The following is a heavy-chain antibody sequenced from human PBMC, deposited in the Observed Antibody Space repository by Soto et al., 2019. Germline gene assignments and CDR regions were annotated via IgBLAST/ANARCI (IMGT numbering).Heavy chain of an antibody. CDR2: ISWNSGSI. CDR3: AKDKGKNWDGEGPAFDY. Sequence: EVQLVESGGGLVQPGRSLRLSCAASGFTFDDYAMHWVRQAPGKGLEWVSGISWNSGSIGYADSVKGRFTISRDNAKNSLYLQMNGLRAEDTALYYSAKDKGKNWDGEGPAFDYWGQGTLVTVSS. J-gene: IGHJ4*02. V-gene: IGHV3-9*01. D-gene: IGHD7-27*01. CDR1: GFTFDDYA.